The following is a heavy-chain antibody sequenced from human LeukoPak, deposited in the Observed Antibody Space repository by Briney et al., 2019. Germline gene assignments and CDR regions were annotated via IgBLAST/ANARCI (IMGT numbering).Heavy chain of an antibody. J-gene: IGHJ4*02. V-gene: IGHV3-48*01. CDR1: GSTFSRYS. CDR2: ISSSSSTI. D-gene: IGHD4/OR15-4a*01. Sequence: GESQKISCAASGSTFSRYSMNWVRQAPGKGLEWVSYISSSSSTIYYADSVKGRFTISRDNAKNSLYLQMNSLRAEDTAVYYCADYDFDYWGQGTLVTVSS. CDR3: ADYDFDY.